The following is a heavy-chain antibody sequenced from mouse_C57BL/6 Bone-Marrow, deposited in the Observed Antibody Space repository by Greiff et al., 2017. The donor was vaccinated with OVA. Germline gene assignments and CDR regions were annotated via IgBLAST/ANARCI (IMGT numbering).Heavy chain of an antibody. V-gene: IGHV1-55*01. CDR2: IYPGSGST. CDR1: GYTFTSYW. CDR3: ARPYGNYGNYAMDY. D-gene: IGHD2-1*01. Sequence: QVQLQQPGAELVKPGASVKMSCKASGYTFTSYWITWVKQRPGQGLEWIGDIYPGSGSTNYNEKFKSKATLTVDTSSSTAYMQLSSLTSEDSAVYYCARPYGNYGNYAMDYWCQGTSVTVSS. J-gene: IGHJ4*01.